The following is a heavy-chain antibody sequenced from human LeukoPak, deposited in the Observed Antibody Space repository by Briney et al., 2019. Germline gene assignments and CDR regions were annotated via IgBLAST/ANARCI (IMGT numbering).Heavy chain of an antibody. CDR3: AASYSSSSLYFDY. J-gene: IGHJ4*02. CDR1: GYTFTDYY. CDR2: VDPEGGET. Sequence: ASVKVSCKVSGYTFTDYYMHWVQQAPGKGLEWMGLVDPEGGETIYAEKFQGRVTITADTSTDTAYMELSSLRSEDTAVYYCAASYSSSSLYFDYWGQGTLVTVSS. D-gene: IGHD6-6*01. V-gene: IGHV1-69-2*01.